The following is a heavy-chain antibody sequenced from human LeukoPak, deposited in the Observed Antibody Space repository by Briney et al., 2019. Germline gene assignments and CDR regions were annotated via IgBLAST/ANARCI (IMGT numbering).Heavy chain of an antibody. CDR1: GGSVSRGGYY. CDR3: ARGHYYDSSGYYWYYYYGMDV. Sequence: SETLSLTCTVSGGSVSRGGYYWSWIRQHPGKGLEWIGYTSYSGGTYYNPSLKSRVTISVDTSKNQFSLKLSSVTAADTAVYYCARGHYYDSSGYYWYYYYGMDVWGQGTTVTVSS. J-gene: IGHJ6*02. V-gene: IGHV4-31*03. CDR2: TSYSGGT. D-gene: IGHD3-22*01.